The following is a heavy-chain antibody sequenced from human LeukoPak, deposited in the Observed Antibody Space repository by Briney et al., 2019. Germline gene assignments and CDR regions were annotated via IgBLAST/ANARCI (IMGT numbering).Heavy chain of an antibody. J-gene: IGHJ4*02. CDR1: GGSISNYY. CDR3: ARESSRYPYYFDY. CDR2: IYISGST. V-gene: IGHV4-4*07. Sequence: PSETLSLTCTVSGGSISNYYWTLIRQPAGKGLEWIGRIYISGSTNYHPSLKSRVTMSLDTSKNQFSVKLTSVTAADTAVYYCARESSRYPYYFDYWGQGTLVTVSS. D-gene: IGHD3-22*01.